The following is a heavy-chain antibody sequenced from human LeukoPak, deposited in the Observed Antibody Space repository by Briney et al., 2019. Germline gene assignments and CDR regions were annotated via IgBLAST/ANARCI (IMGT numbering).Heavy chain of an antibody. D-gene: IGHD7-27*01. J-gene: IGHJ4*02. CDR1: GGSISSYY. CDR3: ARDGGTGDRPY. CDR2: IYTSGST. Sequence: PSETLSLTCTVSGGSISSYYWSRIRQPAGKGLEWIGRIYTSGSTNYNPSLKSRATISVDKSKNQFSLKLSSVTAADTAVYYCARDGGTGDRPYWGQGTLVTVSS. V-gene: IGHV4-4*07.